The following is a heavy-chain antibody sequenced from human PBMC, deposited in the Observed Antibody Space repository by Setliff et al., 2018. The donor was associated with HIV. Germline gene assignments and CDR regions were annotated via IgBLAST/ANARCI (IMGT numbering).Heavy chain of an antibody. V-gene: IGHV3-74*01. Sequence: GGSLRLSCAASGFTFSSYWMHWVRQAPGKGLVWVSRINSGGSSITYADSVKGRFTISRDNAKNTVYLQMNSLSAEDAAVYYCTRDPPTSGWYFDLWGRGTLVTVSS. CDR3: TRDPPTSGWYFDL. J-gene: IGHJ2*01. D-gene: IGHD7-27*01. CDR1: GFTFSSYW. CDR2: INSGGSSI.